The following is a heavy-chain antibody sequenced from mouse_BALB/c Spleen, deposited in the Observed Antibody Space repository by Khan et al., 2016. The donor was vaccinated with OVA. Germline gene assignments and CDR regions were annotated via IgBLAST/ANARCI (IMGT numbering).Heavy chain of an antibody. D-gene: IGHD1-2*01. Sequence: EVELVESGGGLVKPGGSLKLSCAASGFTFSSYAMSWVRQTPGKRLEWVASISSGGSTYYPDSVKGRFTISRDNARNILYLQMSSLRSEDTAMYYCARGRSTTASWFAYWGQGTLVTVSA. CDR2: ISSGGST. J-gene: IGHJ3*01. CDR3: ARGRSTTASWFAY. CDR1: GFTFSSYA. V-gene: IGHV5-6-5*01.